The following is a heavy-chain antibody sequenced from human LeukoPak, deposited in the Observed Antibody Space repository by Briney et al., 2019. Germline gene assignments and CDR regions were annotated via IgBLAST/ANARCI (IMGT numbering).Heavy chain of an antibody. D-gene: IGHD3-10*01. CDR3: ARGEYYFDY. CDR2: IKSDGSST. Sequence: GGSLRLSCAASGFTFSSYWMHWVRQAPGKGLVWVSRIKSDGSSTRYADCVKGRFTISRDNAKKTLYLQMNSLRDEDTAVYYCARGEYYFDYWGQGTLVTVSS. V-gene: IGHV3-74*01. J-gene: IGHJ4*02. CDR1: GFTFSSYW.